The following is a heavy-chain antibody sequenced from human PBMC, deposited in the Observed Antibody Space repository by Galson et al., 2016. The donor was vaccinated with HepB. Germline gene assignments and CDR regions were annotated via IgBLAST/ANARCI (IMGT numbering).Heavy chain of an antibody. CDR3: ARGPRAYFDF. V-gene: IGHV6-1*01. CDR2: TYYRSKWYN. CDR1: GDSVSRNSAA. J-gene: IGHJ4*02. Sequence: CAISGDSVSRNSAAWNWIRQSPSRGLEWLGRTYYRSKWYNDYAVSVKSRITINPNTSKDQFSLQLNSVTPEDTAVYYCARGPRAYFDFWGQGTLVTVSS.